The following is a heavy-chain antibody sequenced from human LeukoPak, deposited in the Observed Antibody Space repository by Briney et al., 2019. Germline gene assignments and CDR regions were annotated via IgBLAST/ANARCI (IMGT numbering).Heavy chain of an antibody. CDR1: GFTFKDYA. J-gene: IGHJ2*01. CDR2: ISPSSITR. Sequence: GGSLRLSCAASGFTFKDYAMNWVRQAPGKGLERVAAISPSSITRLYIDAVKDRFTISRDNSKTTLYLQMDNLGAEDTAVYYCAKDLKGIDYVGTYFDLWGRGTLVTVSS. CDR3: AKDLKGIDYVGTYFDL. D-gene: IGHD3-16*01. V-gene: IGHV3-23*01.